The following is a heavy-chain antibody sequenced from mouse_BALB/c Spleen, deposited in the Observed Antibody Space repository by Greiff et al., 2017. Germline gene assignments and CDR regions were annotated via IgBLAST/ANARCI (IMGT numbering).Heavy chain of an antibody. CDR3: ARWDYDYFDY. V-gene: IGHV1-4*02. Sequence: VKLKQSAAELARPGASVKMSCKASGYTFTSYTMHWVKQRPGQGLEWIGYINPSSGYTEYNQKFKDKTTLTADKPSSTAYMQLSSLTSEDSAVYYCARWDYDYFDYWGQGTTLTVSS. CDR1: GYTFTSYT. CDR2: INPSSGYT. J-gene: IGHJ2*01. D-gene: IGHD2-4*01.